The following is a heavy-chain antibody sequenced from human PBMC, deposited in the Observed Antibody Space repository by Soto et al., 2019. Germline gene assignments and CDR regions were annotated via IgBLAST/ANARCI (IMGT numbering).Heavy chain of an antibody. CDR1: GASISSTSYY. Sequence: SETLSLTCTVSGASISSTSYYCGCIRPPPGEGLEWIGSIYYSARSYYNPSLRSRLTTSVDTSKNQFSLKLSSVTAGDTAVYYFASGGTTEGDSTYYGMEGWGQGSTVTACS. CDR3: ASGGTTEGDSTYYGMEG. J-gene: IGHJ6*02. CDR2: IYYSARS. V-gene: IGHV4-39*01. D-gene: IGHD3-16*01.